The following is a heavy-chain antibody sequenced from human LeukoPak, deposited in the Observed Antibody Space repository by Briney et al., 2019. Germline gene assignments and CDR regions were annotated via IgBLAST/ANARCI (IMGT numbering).Heavy chain of an antibody. Sequence: ASVKVSCKASVGTLTSYAISCVRQAPGQGRKWMRGFITIFGTANYTQKFQCRVTITADESTRTAYTERSRVRSQATAVYLCARGPEVHCSGGSCYSSPESDCMDVWGKGTTVTVSS. J-gene: IGHJ6*04. CDR2: FITIFGTA. V-gene: IGHV1-69*13. D-gene: IGHD2-15*01. CDR1: VGTLTSYA. CDR3: ARGPEVHCSGGSCYSSPESDCMDV.